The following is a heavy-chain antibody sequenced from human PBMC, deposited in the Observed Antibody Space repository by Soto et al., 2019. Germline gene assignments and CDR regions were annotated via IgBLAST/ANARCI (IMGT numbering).Heavy chain of an antibody. CDR1: GFTFSSYW. D-gene: IGHD2-2*03. CDR2: INGDGSST. V-gene: IGHV3-74*01. J-gene: IGHJ4*02. CDR3: ARVSNLGSCTRSSCLYYFDY. Sequence: PGEFLKISCAASGFTFSSYWMHWVRQAPGKGLVWVSRINGDGSSTSYADSVKGRFTISRDNAKNTLYLQVYSLRAEDTALYFCARVSNLGSCTRSSCLYYFDYWGQGTRVTVSS.